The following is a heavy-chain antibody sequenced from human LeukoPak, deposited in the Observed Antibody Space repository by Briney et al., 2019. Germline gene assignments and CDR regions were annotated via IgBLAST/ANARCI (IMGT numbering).Heavy chain of an antibody. D-gene: IGHD6-13*01. Sequence: GGSLRLSCAASGFTFDDYAMHWVRQAPGKGLEWVSVISGSGGSTYYADSVKGRYTISRDNSKNTLYMQMNSLRAEDTGVYYCAKATSSWSPLFDYWGQGTPVTVSS. J-gene: IGHJ4*02. CDR2: ISGSGGST. CDR1: GFTFDDYA. V-gene: IGHV3-23*01. CDR3: AKATSSWSPLFDY.